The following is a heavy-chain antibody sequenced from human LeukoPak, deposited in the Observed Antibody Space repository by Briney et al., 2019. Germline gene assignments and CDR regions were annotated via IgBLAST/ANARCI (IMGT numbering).Heavy chain of an antibody. D-gene: IGHD3-10*01. V-gene: IGHV3-43D*04. Sequence: GGSLRLSCAASGFTFDDYAMHWVRQTPGKGLEGVSLISWDGYSTYYADSVKGRFTISRDNSKTSLYLQMTSLRAEDTALYYCAKVFYGSGSYGINYYGMDVWGKGTTVTVSS. CDR2: ISWDGYST. J-gene: IGHJ6*04. CDR1: GFTFDDYA. CDR3: AKVFYGSGSYGINYYGMDV.